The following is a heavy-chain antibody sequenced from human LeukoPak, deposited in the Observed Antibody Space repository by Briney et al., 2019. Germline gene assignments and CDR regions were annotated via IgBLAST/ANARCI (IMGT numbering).Heavy chain of an antibody. CDR2: IYHSGST. J-gene: IGHJ6*03. Sequence: PSETLSLTCAVSGYSISSGYYWGWIRQPPGKGLEWIGSIYHSGSTYYNPSLNSPVTISVATSKNQFSLKLSSVTAADTAVYYCARHSHSNSSGYYYYMDVWGKGTTVTVSS. CDR3: ARHSHSNSSGYYYYMDV. V-gene: IGHV4-38-2*01. CDR1: GYSISSGYY. D-gene: IGHD6-6*01.